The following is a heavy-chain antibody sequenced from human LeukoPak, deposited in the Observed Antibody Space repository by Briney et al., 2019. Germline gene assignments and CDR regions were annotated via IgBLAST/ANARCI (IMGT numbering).Heavy chain of an antibody. D-gene: IGHD7-27*01. CDR1: GFTFSSYG. Sequence: GGSLRLSCAASGFTFSSYGMHWVRQAPGKGLEWVAVISYDGSNKYYADSVKGRFTISRDNSKNTLYLQMNSLRAEDTAVYYCAKERWGMGPDAFDIWGQGTMVTVSS. CDR2: ISYDGSNK. J-gene: IGHJ3*02. CDR3: AKERWGMGPDAFDI. V-gene: IGHV3-30*18.